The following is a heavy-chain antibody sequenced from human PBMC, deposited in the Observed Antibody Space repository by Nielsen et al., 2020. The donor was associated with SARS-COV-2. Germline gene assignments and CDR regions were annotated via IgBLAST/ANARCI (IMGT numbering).Heavy chain of an antibody. Sequence: WIRQPPGKGLEWIGEINHSGSTNYNPSLKSRVTISVDTSKNQFSLKLSSVTAADTAVYYCARGHRPSPDIVVVPATEDYYYYGMDVWGQGTTVTVSS. J-gene: IGHJ6*02. D-gene: IGHD2-2*01. V-gene: IGHV4-34*01. CDR2: INHSGST. CDR3: ARGHRPSPDIVVVPATEDYYYYGMDV.